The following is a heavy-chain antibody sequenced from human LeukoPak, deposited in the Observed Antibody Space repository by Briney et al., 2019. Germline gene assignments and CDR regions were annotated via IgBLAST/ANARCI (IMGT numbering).Heavy chain of an antibody. Sequence: GASVKVSCKASGYTFTDYYMHWVREAPGQGLEWMGRINPNSGGTNYAQKFQGRVTMTRDTSISTAYMELSRLRSDDTAVYYCARRYLGSGSLPGLWGQGTLVTVSS. CDR2: INPNSGGT. V-gene: IGHV1-2*06. CDR1: GYTFTDYY. J-gene: IGHJ4*02. CDR3: ARRYLGSGSLPGL. D-gene: IGHD3-10*01.